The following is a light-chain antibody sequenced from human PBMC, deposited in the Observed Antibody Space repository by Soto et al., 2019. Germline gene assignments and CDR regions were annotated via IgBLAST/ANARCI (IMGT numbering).Light chain of an antibody. CDR2: WAS. CDR3: QQSYSIPPT. J-gene: IGKJ4*01. V-gene: IGKV4-1*01. CDR1: QSVLYSSNNKNY. Sequence: DIVMTQSPDSLAVSLGERATINCKSSQSVLYSSNNKNYLAWYQQKPGQPPKLLIFWASARESGVPARFSGSGSGTDFTLTISSLQAEDVAVYYCQQSYSIPPTFGGGTKVDIK.